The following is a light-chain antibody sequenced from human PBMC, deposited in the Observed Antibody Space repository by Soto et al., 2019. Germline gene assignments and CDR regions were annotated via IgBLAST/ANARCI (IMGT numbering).Light chain of an antibody. CDR3: CSYAGSSTYV. J-gene: IGLJ1*01. CDR1: SDVGNYKL. CDR2: EDT. V-gene: IGLV2-23*01. Sequence: QSALTQPASVSGSAGQSITISCTGSDVGNYKLVSWYLRHPGKAPKLLIYEDTRRPSGVSNRFSGSRSGNTASLTVSGLQAEDETDYYCCSYAGSSTYVFGTGTKVTVL.